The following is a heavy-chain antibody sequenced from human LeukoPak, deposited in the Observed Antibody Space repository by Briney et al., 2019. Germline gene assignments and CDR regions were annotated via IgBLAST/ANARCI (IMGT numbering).Heavy chain of an antibody. CDR3: ARGRVRIRTVTTQRLYYFDY. D-gene: IGHD4-17*01. V-gene: IGHV4-34*01. J-gene: IGHJ4*02. CDR1: GGSFSGYY. CDR2: INHSGST. Sequence: SETLSLTCAVYGGSFSGYYWSWIRQPPGKGLEWIGEINHSGSTNYNPSLKSRVTISVDTSKNQFSLKLSSLTAADTAVYYCARGRVRIRTVTTQRLYYFDYWGQGTLVTVSS.